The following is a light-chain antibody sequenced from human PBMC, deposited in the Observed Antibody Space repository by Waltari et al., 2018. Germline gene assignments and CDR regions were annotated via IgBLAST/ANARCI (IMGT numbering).Light chain of an antibody. CDR2: SVS. J-gene: IGKJ1*01. CDR1: QALVYKDGNIY. CDR3: MQGTHWQWT. Sequence: DVVMNQSPLSLSVTLGQSASISCRSSQALVYKDGNIYLNWFHQRPGQPPRRPIYSVSKRDSGVPDRFSGSGSGTDFTLRISRVEAEDVGVYYCMQGTHWQWTFGQGTKVEIK. V-gene: IGKV2-30*01.